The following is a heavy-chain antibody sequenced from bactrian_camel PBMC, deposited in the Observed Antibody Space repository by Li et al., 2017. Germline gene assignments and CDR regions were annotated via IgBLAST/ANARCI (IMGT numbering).Heavy chain of an antibody. V-gene: IGHV3S53*01. CDR2: IGTIGTT. Sequence: HVQLVESGGGLVQAGGSLTLTCAAAEYSVTDNTMAWFRQAPGKEREGVAAIGTIGTTTYADSVKGRFTISRGNADNTLYLQMNSLKPDDSAMYYCAVRLSSVCYNRAETFEYWGQGTQVTVS. CDR1: EYSVTDNT. J-gene: IGHJ4*01. D-gene: IGHD2*01. CDR3: AVRLSSVCYNRAETFEY.